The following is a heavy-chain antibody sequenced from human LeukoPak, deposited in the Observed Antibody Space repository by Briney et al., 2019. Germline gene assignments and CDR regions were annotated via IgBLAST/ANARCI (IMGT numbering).Heavy chain of an antibody. CDR2: IDPTDSYT. V-gene: IGHV5-10-1*01. D-gene: IGHD4-23*01. CDR1: GYIFTSYW. Sequence: GESLRISCKGSGYIFTSYWITWVRQMPGNGLEWMGMIDPTDSYTNYSPSFQGHVTTSTDKSISTAYLQWSSLKASGTAMYYCARQFGGNSEFDYWGQGTLVTVSS. J-gene: IGHJ4*02. CDR3: ARQFGGNSEFDY.